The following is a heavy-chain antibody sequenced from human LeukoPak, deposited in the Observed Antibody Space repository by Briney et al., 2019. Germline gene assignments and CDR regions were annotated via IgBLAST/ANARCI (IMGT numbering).Heavy chain of an antibody. J-gene: IGHJ4*02. CDR2: INPSFNPGVDVT. Sequence: GASVKVSCKASGYTFSSYHIHWVRQAPGQGLEWMGRINPSFNPGVDVTSYAQKFQGRITMTRDISTNTVYMELSSLTSEDTAVYYCARASESIAGYYFDYWGQGTLVTVSS. V-gene: IGHV1-46*01. CDR1: GYTFSSYH. CDR3: ARASESIAGYYFDY. D-gene: IGHD6-13*01.